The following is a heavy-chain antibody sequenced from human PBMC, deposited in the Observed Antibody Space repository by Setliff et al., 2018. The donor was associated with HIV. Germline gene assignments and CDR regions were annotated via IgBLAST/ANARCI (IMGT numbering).Heavy chain of an antibody. J-gene: IGHJ5*02. D-gene: IGHD3-10*01. Sequence: SETLSLTCAVYGGSFSGYYWSWIRQPPGKGLEWIGEINHSGSTNYNPSLKSRVTIPVDTSKNQFSLKLSSVTAADTAVYYCAGRGIWFGLNELSGRHWFDPWGQGTLVTVSS. V-gene: IGHV4-34*01. CDR2: INHSGST. CDR3: AGRGIWFGLNELSGRHWFDP. CDR1: GGSFSGYY.